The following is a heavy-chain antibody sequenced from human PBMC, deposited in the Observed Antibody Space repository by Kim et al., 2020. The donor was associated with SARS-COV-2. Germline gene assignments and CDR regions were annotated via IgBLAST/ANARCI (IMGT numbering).Heavy chain of an antibody. J-gene: IGHJ4*02. V-gene: IGHV4-31*03. CDR1: GGSISSGGYY. D-gene: IGHD3-10*01. Sequence: SETLSLTCTVSGGSISSGGYYWSWIRQHPGKGLEWIGYIYYSGSTYYNPSLKSRVTISVDTSKNQFSLKLSSVTAADTAVYYCARGAKGVIGIDYFDYWGQGTLVTVSS. CDR2: IYYSGST. CDR3: ARGAKGVIGIDYFDY.